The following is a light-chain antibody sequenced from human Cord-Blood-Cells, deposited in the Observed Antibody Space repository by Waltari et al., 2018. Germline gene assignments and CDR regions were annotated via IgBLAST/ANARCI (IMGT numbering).Light chain of an antibody. CDR3: QQYGSSPPWT. V-gene: IGKV3-20*01. CDR2: GAS. CDR1: QSVSSSY. Sequence: EIVLTQSPGTLSLSPGERATLSCRASQSVSSSYLAWYQQKPGQAPRLLIYGASSRATDIPDRFGGSGSGTDFTLTISRLEPEDFAVYYCQQYGSSPPWTFGQGTKVEIK. J-gene: IGKJ1*01.